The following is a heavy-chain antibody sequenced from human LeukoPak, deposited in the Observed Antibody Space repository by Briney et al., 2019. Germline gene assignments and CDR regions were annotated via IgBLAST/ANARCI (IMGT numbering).Heavy chain of an antibody. D-gene: IGHD3-16*01. CDR3: ARDQSWGAFDI. CDR2: LYQDGST. Sequence: RPSETLSLTCAVSIYSITSGYYWGWIRQPPGKGLEWIGSLYQDGSTYYNPSLKSRVTISADTSKNQFSLKLNSLTAAGTAVYYCARDQSWGAFDIWGQGTMVTVSS. CDR1: IYSITSGYY. V-gene: IGHV4-38-2*02. J-gene: IGHJ3*02.